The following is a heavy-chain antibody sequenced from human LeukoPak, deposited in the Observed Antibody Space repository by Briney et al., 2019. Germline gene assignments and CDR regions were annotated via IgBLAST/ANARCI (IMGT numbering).Heavy chain of an antibody. CDR2: ISYDGSDK. D-gene: IGHD6-19*01. V-gene: IGHV3-30-3*01. CDR3: AGADGSVAGPPSGH. Sequence: GRSLRLSCAASGFTFSSYAMHWVRQAPGKGLEWVAIISYDGSDKYYADSVKGRLTISRDNSKSTLYLQMISLRTEDTAVYYCAGADGSVAGPPSGHWGQGTLVTVSS. CDR1: GFTFSSYA. J-gene: IGHJ4*02.